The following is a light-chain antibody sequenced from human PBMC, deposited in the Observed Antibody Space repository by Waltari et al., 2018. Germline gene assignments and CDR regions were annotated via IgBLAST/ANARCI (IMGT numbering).Light chain of an antibody. Sequence: QSALTQPASVSGSPGQSITIPCTGTSSDVGRYNLVSWYQQHPGKVPKLMIYEDSKRPSGLSNRFSGSKSGNTASLTISGLQAEDEADYYCCSYAAGGSSVLFGGGTKLTVL. J-gene: IGLJ2*01. CDR2: EDS. CDR1: SSDVGRYNL. CDR3: CSYAAGGSSVL. V-gene: IGLV2-23*01.